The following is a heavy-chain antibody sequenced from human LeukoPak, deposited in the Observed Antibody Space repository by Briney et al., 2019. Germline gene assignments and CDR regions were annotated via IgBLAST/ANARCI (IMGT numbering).Heavy chain of an antibody. J-gene: IGHJ4*02. Sequence: GGSLRLSCAASGFTFSSYAMHWVRQAPGKGLEWVSLISWDGGSTYYADSVKGRFTISRDNSKNSLYLQMNSLRAEDTALYYCAKDIRYSGSYFFDYWGQGTLVTVSS. CDR3: AKDIRYSGSYFFDY. CDR2: ISWDGGST. CDR1: GFTFSSYA. D-gene: IGHD1-26*01. V-gene: IGHV3-43D*03.